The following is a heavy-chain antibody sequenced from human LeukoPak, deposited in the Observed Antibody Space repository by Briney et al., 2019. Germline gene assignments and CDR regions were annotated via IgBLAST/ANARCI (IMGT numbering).Heavy chain of an antibody. CDR3: ARQYSGSYYRPYYFDS. V-gene: IGHV5-51*01. Sequence: GESLKISCKASGYSFTNYWIGWVRQMPGKGLEWMGVIHPGDSDTKYSPSFEGQVTISADRSINTAYLQWSSLKASGTAKYFCARQYSGSYYRPYYFDSWGQGTLVTVSS. CDR1: GYSFTNYW. CDR2: IHPGDSDT. J-gene: IGHJ4*02. D-gene: IGHD1-26*01.